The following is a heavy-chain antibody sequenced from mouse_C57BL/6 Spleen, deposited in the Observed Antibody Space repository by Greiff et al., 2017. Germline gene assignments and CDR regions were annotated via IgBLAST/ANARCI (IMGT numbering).Heavy chain of an antibody. CDR2: INPYNGDT. V-gene: IGHV1-20*01. Sequence: VQLQQSGAELMKPGASVKLSCKASGYSFTGYFMNWVMQSHGKSLEWIGRINPYNGDTFYNQKFKGKATLTVDKSSSTAHMELRSLTSEDSAVYYCASSAVVATSRYFDVWGTGTTVTVSS. D-gene: IGHD1-1*01. J-gene: IGHJ1*03. CDR1: GYSFTGYF. CDR3: ASSAVVATSRYFDV.